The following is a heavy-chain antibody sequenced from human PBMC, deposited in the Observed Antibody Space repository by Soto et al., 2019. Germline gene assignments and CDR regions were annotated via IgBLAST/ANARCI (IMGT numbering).Heavy chain of an antibody. CDR1: GYTFTSYY. J-gene: IGHJ6*02. V-gene: IGHV1-46*01. D-gene: IGHD3-16*02. CDR2: INPSGGST. Sequence: QVQLVQSGAEVKKPGASVKVSCKASGYTFTSYYMHWVRQAPGQGLEWMGIINPSGGSTSYAQKFQGRVTMTRDTSTSTVYMELSSLRSEDTAVYYCARDLSYGYLRYYYYGMDVWGQGTTVTVSS. CDR3: ARDLSYGYLRYYYYGMDV.